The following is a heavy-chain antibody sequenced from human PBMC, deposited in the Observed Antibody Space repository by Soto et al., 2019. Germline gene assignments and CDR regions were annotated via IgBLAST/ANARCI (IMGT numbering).Heavy chain of an antibody. Sequence: SETLSLTCTVSGGSISSGDYYWSWIRQHPGKGLEWIGYIYYSGSTYYNPSLKSRVTISVDTSKNQFSLKLSSVTAADTAVYYCARDSIQLWHYYGMDVWGQGTTVTVSS. CDR2: IYYSGST. J-gene: IGHJ6*02. CDR3: ARDSIQLWHYYGMDV. D-gene: IGHD5-18*01. V-gene: IGHV4-31*03. CDR1: GGSISSGDYY.